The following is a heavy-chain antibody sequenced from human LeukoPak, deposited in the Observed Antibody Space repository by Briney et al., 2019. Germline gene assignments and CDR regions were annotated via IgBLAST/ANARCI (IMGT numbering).Heavy chain of an antibody. J-gene: IGHJ4*02. CDR3: ARGLDSSGYYGDY. D-gene: IGHD3-22*01. CDR1: GFTFSSYE. CDR2: ISSSGSTI. V-gene: IGHV3-48*03. Sequence: GGSLRLSCAASGFTFSSYEMNWVRQAPGKGLEWVSYISSSGSTIYYADSVKGRFTMSRENAKNSLYLQMSSLRAEDTAVYYCARGLDSSGYYGDYWGQGTLVTVSS.